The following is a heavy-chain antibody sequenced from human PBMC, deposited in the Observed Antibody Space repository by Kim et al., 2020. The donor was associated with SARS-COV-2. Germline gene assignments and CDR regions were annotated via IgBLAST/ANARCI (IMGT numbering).Heavy chain of an antibody. CDR2: INDSGSA. Sequence: SETLSLTCAVYGGSFSAYYWSWIRQPPGKGLEWIGEINDSGSAKYNPSLKSRVTISVDTSKNQFSLNMSAVTAADSAMYYCARSGWLDPWGQGTLGNVSS. V-gene: IGHV4-34*01. CDR1: GGSFSAYY. CDR3: ARSGWLDP. D-gene: IGHD6-25*01. J-gene: IGHJ5*02.